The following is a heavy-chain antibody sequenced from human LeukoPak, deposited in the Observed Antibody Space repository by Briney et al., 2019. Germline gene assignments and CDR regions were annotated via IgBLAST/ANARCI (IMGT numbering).Heavy chain of an antibody. CDR2: IYYSGST. V-gene: IGHV4-59*01. Sequence: ASETLSLTCTVSGGSISSYYWSWIRQPPGKGLEWIGYIYYSGSTNYNPSLKSRVTISVDTSKNQFSLKLSSVTAADTAVYYCARELGYCSSTSCQNPSYYYYGMDVWGQGTTVTVSS. D-gene: IGHD2-2*01. J-gene: IGHJ6*02. CDR3: ARELGYCSSTSCQNPSYYYYGMDV. CDR1: GGSISSYY.